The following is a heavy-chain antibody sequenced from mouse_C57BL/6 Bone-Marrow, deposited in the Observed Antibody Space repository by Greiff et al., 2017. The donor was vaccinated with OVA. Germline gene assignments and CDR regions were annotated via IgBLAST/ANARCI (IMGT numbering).Heavy chain of an antibody. J-gene: IGHJ4*01. CDR3: ARYHYYGNSYYYAMDY. CDR1: GYSITSDY. V-gene: IGHV3-8*01. Sequence: VQLQQSGPGLAKPSQTLSLTCSVTGYSITSDYWNWIRKFPGNKLEYMGYISYSGSTYYNPSLKSRISLTRDTSKNQYYLQLNSVTTEDTATYYCARYHYYGNSYYYAMDYWGQGTSVTVSS. CDR2: ISYSGST. D-gene: IGHD2-1*01.